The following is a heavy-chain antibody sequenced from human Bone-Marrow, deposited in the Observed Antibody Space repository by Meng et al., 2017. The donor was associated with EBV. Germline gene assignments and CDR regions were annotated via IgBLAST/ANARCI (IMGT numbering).Heavy chain of an antibody. CDR2: INHSGTT. V-gene: IGHV4-34*01. J-gene: IGHJ4*02. CDR1: GGSFSGYY. D-gene: IGHD5-12*01. Sequence: VQLAQWGDGLLKPSETLSLTCAVYGGSFSGYYWNWTRQPPGKGLEGIGEINHSGTTNYNPSLKSRVTISVDTSKNQFSLKLSSVTAADTAVYYCARGVRDKMATISSRLGGYYLYWGQGTLVTVSS. CDR3: ARGVRDKMATISSRLGGYYLY.